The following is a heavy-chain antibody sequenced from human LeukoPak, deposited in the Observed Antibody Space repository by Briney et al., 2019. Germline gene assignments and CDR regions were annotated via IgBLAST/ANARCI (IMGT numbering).Heavy chain of an antibody. V-gene: IGHV1-8*01. CDR3: ARGLGYCSGGSCNHFDY. Sequence: ASVKVSCKASGYTFTSYDINWVRQATGQGLEWMGWMNPNSGNTGYAQKFQGSVTMTRSTSISTAYMELSSLRSEDTAVYYCARGLGYCSGGSCNHFDYWGQGTLVTVSS. CDR1: GYTFTSYD. D-gene: IGHD2-15*01. CDR2: MNPNSGNT. J-gene: IGHJ4*02.